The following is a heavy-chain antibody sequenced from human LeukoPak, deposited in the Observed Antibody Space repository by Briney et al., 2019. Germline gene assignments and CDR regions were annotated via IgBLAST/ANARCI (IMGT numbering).Heavy chain of an antibody. CDR3: VKDLNGTWSFDY. Sequence: GGSLLLSCSASGFTFIAYFMHWVRQAPGKGLEYVSSISSNEYDTYYADSVKGRFTISRDNSKNTLFLQMSSLRAEDTAVYYCVKDLNGTWSFDYWGQGTLVTVSS. D-gene: IGHD2-8*01. CDR1: GFTFIAYF. V-gene: IGHV3-64D*06. J-gene: IGHJ4*02. CDR2: ISSNEYDT.